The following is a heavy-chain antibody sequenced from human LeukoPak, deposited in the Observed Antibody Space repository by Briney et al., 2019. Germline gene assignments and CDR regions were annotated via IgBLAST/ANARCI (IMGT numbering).Heavy chain of an antibody. CDR3: ARARRFDAFDI. J-gene: IGHJ3*02. Sequence: ASVKVSCKASGYTFTSYYMHWVRQAPGQGLEWMGIINPSGGSTTYAQKFQGRVTMTRDMSTSTVYMEVSSLRSEDTAVYYCARARRFDAFDIWGQGTMVTVSS. CDR2: INPSGGST. V-gene: IGHV1-46*01. CDR1: GYTFTSYY.